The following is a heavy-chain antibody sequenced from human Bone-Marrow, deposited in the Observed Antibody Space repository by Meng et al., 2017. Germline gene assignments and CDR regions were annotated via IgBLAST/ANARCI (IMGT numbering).Heavy chain of an antibody. CDR1: GFTFSDYE. J-gene: IGHJ6*02. Sequence: GESLKIPCAASGFTFSDYEMNWVRQAPGKGLEWASYISSSGSNIYYADSVKGRFTISRDNSKNTLYLQMNSLRAEDTAVYYCARGSSWYSPHYYYGMDVWGQGTTVTVSS. CDR3: ARGSSWYSPHYYYGMDV. V-gene: IGHV3-48*03. CDR2: ISSSGSNI. D-gene: IGHD6-13*01.